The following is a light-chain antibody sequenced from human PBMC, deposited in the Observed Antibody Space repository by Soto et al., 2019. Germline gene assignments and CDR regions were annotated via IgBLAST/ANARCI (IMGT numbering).Light chain of an antibody. J-gene: IGKJ3*01. CDR3: QQYNNWPLT. Sequence: EIVMTQSPATLSVSPGERATLSCRASQSVSSNLAWYQQKPGQAPRLLIYGASTRATGIPARFSGSGSGTEFTLTISSLQFEDFAVYYCQQYNNWPLTFGPGTKVDIK. CDR2: GAS. CDR1: QSVSSN. V-gene: IGKV3-15*01.